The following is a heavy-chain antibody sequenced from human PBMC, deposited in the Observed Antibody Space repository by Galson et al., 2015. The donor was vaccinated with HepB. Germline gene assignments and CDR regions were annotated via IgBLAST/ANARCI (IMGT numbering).Heavy chain of an antibody. D-gene: IGHD5-12*01. V-gene: IGHV1-3*01. CDR1: GYTFTSYA. CDR3: ARDLDGGYAFDY. Sequence: SVKVSCKASGYTFTSYAMHWVRQAPGQRLEWMGWINAGNGNTKYSQTFKGRVTITRDTSASTAYMELSSLRSEDTAVYYCARDLDGGYAFDYWGQGTLVTVAS. J-gene: IGHJ4*02. CDR2: INAGNGNT.